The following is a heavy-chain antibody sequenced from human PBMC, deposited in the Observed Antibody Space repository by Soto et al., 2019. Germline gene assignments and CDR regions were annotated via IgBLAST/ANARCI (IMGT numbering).Heavy chain of an antibody. J-gene: IGHJ4*02. CDR3: ARDPGRYCTASSCFWALDY. CDR2: ISPNNGNT. D-gene: IGHD2-8*02. CDR1: GYTFTNYG. Sequence: ASVKVSCKASGYTFTNYGISWVRQVPGHGLEWMGYISPNNGNTNYALNFRGRVTMTTDSSTSTAFLEVRSLKSDDTAVYYCARDPGRYCTASSCFWALDYWGQGALVTVSS. V-gene: IGHV1-18*04.